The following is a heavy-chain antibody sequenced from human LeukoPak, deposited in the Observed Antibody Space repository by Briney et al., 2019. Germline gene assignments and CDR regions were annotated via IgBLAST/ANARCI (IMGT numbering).Heavy chain of an antibody. V-gene: IGHV5-51*01. CDR3: ARNLKSGRVDY. J-gene: IGHJ4*02. CDR2: IYPGDSDT. CDR1: GYSFTSYW. D-gene: IGHD2-15*01. Sequence: GESLQIPCKGSGYSFTSYWIGWVRQMPGKGLEWMGIIYPGDSDTRYSPSFQGQVTISADKSISTAYLQWSSLKASDTAMCYCARNLKSGRVDYWGQGTLVTVSS.